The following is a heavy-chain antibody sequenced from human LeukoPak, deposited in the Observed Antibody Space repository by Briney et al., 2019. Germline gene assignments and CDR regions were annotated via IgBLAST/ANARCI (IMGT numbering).Heavy chain of an antibody. V-gene: IGHV3-23*01. CDR1: GFTFSSYA. CDR2: ISGSAGST. CDR3: AKDIVVVPAGGDYFDY. J-gene: IGHJ4*02. D-gene: IGHD2-2*01. Sequence: PGGSLRLSCAASGFTFSSYAMSWVRQAPGKGLEWVSAISGSAGSTYYVDSVKGRFTISRDNSKNTLYLQMNSLRAEDTAVYYCAKDIVVVPAGGDYFDYWGQGTLVTVSS.